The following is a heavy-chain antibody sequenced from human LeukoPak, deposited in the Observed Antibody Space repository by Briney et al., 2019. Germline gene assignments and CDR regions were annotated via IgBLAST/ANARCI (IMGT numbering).Heavy chain of an antibody. V-gene: IGHV4-59*08. D-gene: IGHD6-13*01. CDR2: ISYSGNT. Sequence: SQTLSLTCTVSGGSISSYYWSWIRQPPGKGLEWIGYISYSGNTNYNPSLKSRVTISVDTSKNQFSLKLTSVTAADTAVYYCARQGGYIAPLALWGQGTLVTVSA. J-gene: IGHJ4*02. CDR1: GGSISSYY. CDR3: ARQGGYIAPLAL.